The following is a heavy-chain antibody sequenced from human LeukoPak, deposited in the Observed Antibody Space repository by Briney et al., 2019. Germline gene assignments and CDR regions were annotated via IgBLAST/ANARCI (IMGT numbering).Heavy chain of an antibody. V-gene: IGHV3-23*01. CDR3: AKGELDRAPYYYYYGMDV. Sequence: GGSLRLSCAASGFTFSSFAMSWVRQAPGKGLEWVSAISGSGDGTFYADSVKGRFTISRDNSKNTLYLQMNSLRAEDTAVYYCAKGELDRAPYYYYYGMDVWGQGTTVTVSS. J-gene: IGHJ6*02. D-gene: IGHD1-1*01. CDR1: GFTFSSFA. CDR2: ISGSGDGT.